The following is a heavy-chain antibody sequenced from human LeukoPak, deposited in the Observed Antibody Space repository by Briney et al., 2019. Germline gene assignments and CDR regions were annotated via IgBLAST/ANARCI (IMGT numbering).Heavy chain of an antibody. CDR1: NGSVRSTDYY. J-gene: IGHJ5*02. D-gene: IGHD4-17*01. V-gene: IGHV4-30-4*01. CDR2: IYYSGNT. CDR3: ARAQHDYGDYPHDA. Sequence: PSETLSLTRAVSNGSVRSTDYYWSWVRQPPGKGLEWIGYIYYSGNTYYNPSLKSRLTMSVDTSKNQFSLKLNSVTAADTAVYYCARAQHDYGDYPHDAWGQGTLVTVSS.